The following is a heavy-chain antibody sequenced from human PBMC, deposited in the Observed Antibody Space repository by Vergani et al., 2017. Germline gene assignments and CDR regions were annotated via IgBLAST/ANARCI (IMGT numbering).Heavy chain of an antibody. CDR1: VFTFTSSA. V-gene: IGHV1-58*01. Sequence: QMQLVQSGPEVQQPGTSVKVSCKASVFTFTSSAAQWVRQARGQLLEWIGWIVVGSGNTNYAQKFQERVTISRDMSTSTAYMELSSLRSEDTAVYYCARGEITMFGADYYYYGMDVWGQGTTVTVSS. CDR2: IVVGSGNT. J-gene: IGHJ6*02. CDR3: ARGEITMFGADYYYYGMDV. D-gene: IGHD3-3*01.